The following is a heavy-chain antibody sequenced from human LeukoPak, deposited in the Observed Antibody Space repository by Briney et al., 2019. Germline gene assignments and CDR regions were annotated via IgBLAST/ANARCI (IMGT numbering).Heavy chain of an antibody. J-gene: IGHJ4*02. CDR1: GGTFSSYA. CDR2: IIPIFGTA. V-gene: IGHV1-69*05. Sequence: GASVKVSCKASGGTFSSYAISWVRQAPGQGLEWMGGIIPIFGTANYAQKFQGRVTITTDESTSTAYMELSSLRSEDTAVYYCGGSLEAFQGYFDYWGQGTLVTVSS. CDR3: GGSLEAFQGYFDY. D-gene: IGHD3-10*01.